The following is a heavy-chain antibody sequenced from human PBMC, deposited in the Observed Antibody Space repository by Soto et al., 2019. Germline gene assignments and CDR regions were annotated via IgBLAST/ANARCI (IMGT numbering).Heavy chain of an antibody. V-gene: IGHV1-69*13. D-gene: IGHD5-18*01. Sequence: SVKVSCKASGGTFSSYAISWVRQAPGQGLEWMGGIIPIFGTANYAQKFQGRVTITADESPSTAYMELSSLRSEDTAVYYCARDPRIQLSTLVSYGMDVWGQGLTVTVS. J-gene: IGHJ6*02. CDR3: ARDPRIQLSTLVSYGMDV. CDR1: GGTFSSYA. CDR2: IIPIFGTA.